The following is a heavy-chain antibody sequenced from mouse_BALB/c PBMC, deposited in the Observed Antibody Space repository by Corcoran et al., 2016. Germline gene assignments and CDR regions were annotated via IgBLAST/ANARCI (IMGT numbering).Heavy chain of an antibody. CDR2: INSYNAGT. CDR3: ARASSYNVDY. Sequence: EVQLQQSGPELVKPGASVKMSCKASGYTFTSYVMHWVKQKPGQGLEWIGYINSYNAGTKYNEKFKGKAKLTADKSSSTAYMELSSLTSEDSAVYYGARASSYNVDYGGQGMATTFSS. V-gene: IGHV1S136*01. J-gene: IGHJ2*01. CDR1: GYTFTSYV. D-gene: IGHD1-1*01.